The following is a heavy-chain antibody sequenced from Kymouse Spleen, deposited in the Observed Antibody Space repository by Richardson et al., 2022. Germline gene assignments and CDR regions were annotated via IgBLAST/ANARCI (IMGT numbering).Heavy chain of an antibody. CDR2: INHSGST. D-gene: IGHD6-19*01. CDR3: ARGGIAVAGNWFDP. Sequence: QVQLQQWGAGLLKPSETLSLTCAVYGGSFSGYYWSWIRQPPGKGLEWIGEINHSGSTNYNPSLKSRVTISVDTSKNQFSLKLSSVTAADTAVYYCARGGIAVAGNWFDPWGQGTLVTVSS. V-gene: IGHV4-34*01. CDR1: GGSFSGYY. J-gene: IGHJ5*02.